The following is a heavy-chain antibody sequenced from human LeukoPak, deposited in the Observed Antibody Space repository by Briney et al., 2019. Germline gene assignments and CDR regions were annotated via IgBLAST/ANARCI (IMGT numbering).Heavy chain of an antibody. CDR2: IIGSGYTT. D-gene: IGHD1-7*01. CDR3: AKEVHENWNYDAFDL. V-gene: IGHV3-23*01. CDR1: GFTFSSYA. J-gene: IGHJ3*01. Sequence: GGSLRLSCAASGFTFSSYAMTWVRQPPGKGLDWVSTIIGSGYTTYYADSVKGRFTISRDNSKNTLYLQLNSLRAEDTALYYCAKEVHENWNYDAFDLWGQGTMVTVSS.